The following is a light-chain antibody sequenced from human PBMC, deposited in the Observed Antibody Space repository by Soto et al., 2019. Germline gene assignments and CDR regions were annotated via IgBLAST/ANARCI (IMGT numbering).Light chain of an antibody. Sequence: EIVLTQSPGTLSLSAGERATLSCRASQTISSNYLAWYQQKPGQAPRLLICGASYRATGIPDRFSGSGSGTDFTITISRLEPEDFAVYYCQQYRSSPPEFTFGPGTKVDIK. V-gene: IGKV3-20*01. CDR3: QQYRSSPPEFT. J-gene: IGKJ3*01. CDR1: QTISSNY. CDR2: GAS.